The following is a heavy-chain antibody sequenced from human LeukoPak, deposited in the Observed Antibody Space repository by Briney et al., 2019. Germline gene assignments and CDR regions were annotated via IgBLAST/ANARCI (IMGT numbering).Heavy chain of an antibody. CDR2: TNPNSGGT. Sequence: ASVKVSCKASGYTFTGYYMHWVRQAPGHRREWMGWTNPNSGGTNYAQKFQGRVTITRDTSISTAYMELSRLRSDDTAVYYCARGYSSGWRLNYWGQGTLVTVSS. J-gene: IGHJ4*02. CDR3: ARGYSSGWRLNY. D-gene: IGHD6-19*01. CDR1: GYTFTGYY. V-gene: IGHV1-2*02.